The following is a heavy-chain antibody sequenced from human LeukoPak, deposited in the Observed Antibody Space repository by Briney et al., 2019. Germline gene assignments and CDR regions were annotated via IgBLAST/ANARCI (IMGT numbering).Heavy chain of an antibody. J-gene: IGHJ6*02. CDR3: ARDTATYYYDSSGPTNHGYGMDV. CDR2: INPSGGST. V-gene: IGHV1-46*01. CDR1: GYTFTSYF. D-gene: IGHD3-22*01. Sequence: ASVKVSCKASGYTFTSYFMHWVRQAPGQGLEWMGIINPSGGSTSYAQKFQGRVTMTRDTSTSTVYMELSSLRSEDTAVYYCARDTATYYYDSSGPTNHGYGMDVWGQGTTVTVSS.